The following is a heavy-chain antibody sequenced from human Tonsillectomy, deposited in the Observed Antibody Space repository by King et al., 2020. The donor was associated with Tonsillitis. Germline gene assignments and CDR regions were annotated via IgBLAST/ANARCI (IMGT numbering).Heavy chain of an antibody. CDR1: GYTFTSYY. CDR2: INPSGGSV. D-gene: IGHD3-22*01. Sequence: VQLVESGAEVKKSGASVKVSCKASGYTFTSYYMHWVRQAPGQGLEWMGLINPSGGSVSYAQKFQGRVTMTSDTSTSTVYMELSSLRSEDTAVYYCAKSGRIGMVMWYWGQGTLVTVSS. J-gene: IGHJ4*02. CDR3: AKSGRIGMVMWY. V-gene: IGHV1-46*01.